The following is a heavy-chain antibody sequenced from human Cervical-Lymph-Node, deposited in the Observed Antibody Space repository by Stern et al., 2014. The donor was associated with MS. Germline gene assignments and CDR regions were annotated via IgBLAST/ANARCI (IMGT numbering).Heavy chain of an antibody. D-gene: IGHD2-8*01. CDR3: AKLDAPMVPDLDY. CDR2: IACDVSSK. V-gene: IGHV3-30*18. CDR1: GFTFDNYG. Sequence: VQLVESGAGVVPPGRSVRLSCKASGFTFDNYGIHWVRQAPGRGLEWVALIACDVSSKYYARSVRGRFTISRDNSKNTLYLQMNSLKPDDTATYYCAKLDAPMVPDLDYWGQGTLVTVSS. J-gene: IGHJ4*02.